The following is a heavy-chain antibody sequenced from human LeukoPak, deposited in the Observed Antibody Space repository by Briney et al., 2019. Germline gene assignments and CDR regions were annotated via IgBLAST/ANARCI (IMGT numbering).Heavy chain of an antibody. CDR1: GFTFDDYA. D-gene: IGHD2-21*01. CDR2: ISWNSGSI. J-gene: IGHJ4*02. V-gene: IGHV3-9*01. Sequence: GRSLRLSCAASGFTFDDYAMHWVRQAPGKGLEWVSGISWNSGSIGYADSVKGRFTISRDNAKNSLYLQMHSLRAEDTAVYYCARGIPVVVVAFDYWGQGTLVTVPS. CDR3: ARGIPVVVVAFDY.